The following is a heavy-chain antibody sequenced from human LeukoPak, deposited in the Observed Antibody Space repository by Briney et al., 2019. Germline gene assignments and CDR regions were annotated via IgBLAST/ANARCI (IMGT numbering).Heavy chain of an antibody. Sequence: GASVKVSCKASGYSFNSQGMNWVRQAPGQGLEWMGWINTDSGNPTYAQGFTGRFVFSLDSSVSTTYLQISSLKAEDTALYYCARAYQRLGELSLPDYWGQGTLVTVSS. CDR2: INTDSGNP. D-gene: IGHD3-16*02. V-gene: IGHV7-4-1*02. J-gene: IGHJ4*02. CDR1: GYSFNSQG. CDR3: ARAYQRLGELSLPDY.